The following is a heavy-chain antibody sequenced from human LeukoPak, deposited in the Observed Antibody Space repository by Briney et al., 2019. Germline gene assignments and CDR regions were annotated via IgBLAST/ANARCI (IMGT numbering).Heavy chain of an antibody. CDR2: ITGSGGNR. CDR3: AKDDNYIRFLS. V-gene: IGHV3-23*01. Sequence: GGSLRLSCAASGFTFSSYSMNWVRQPPGKGLEWVSGITGSGGNRYYADSVKGRFTISRDNSKNTLYLQMNSLRAEDTAVYYCAKDDNYIRFLSWGQGTLVTVSS. J-gene: IGHJ5*02. D-gene: IGHD3-16*01. CDR1: GFTFSSYS.